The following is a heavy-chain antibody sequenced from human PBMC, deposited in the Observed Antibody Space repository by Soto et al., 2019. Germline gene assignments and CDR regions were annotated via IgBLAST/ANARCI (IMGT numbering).Heavy chain of an antibody. Sequence: PGGSLRLSCAASGFPFSSHGMHWVRQAPGKGLGWVAVIWYDGSNKWYADSVKGRFTISRDNSKNTLYLQMNSLRAEDTAVYSCARDRGYSGYDSPRFYYGMDVWGQGTTVTVSS. D-gene: IGHD5-12*01. CDR2: IWYDGSNK. V-gene: IGHV3-33*01. CDR3: ARDRGYSGYDSPRFYYGMDV. CDR1: GFPFSSHG. J-gene: IGHJ6*02.